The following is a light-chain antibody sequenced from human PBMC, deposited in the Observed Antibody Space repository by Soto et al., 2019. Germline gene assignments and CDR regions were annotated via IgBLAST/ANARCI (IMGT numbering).Light chain of an antibody. CDR2: DVS. V-gene: IGLV2-14*01. CDR3: SSYKSSSTRF. J-gene: IGLJ1*01. Sequence: QSVLTQPASVSGSPGQSTTISCTGSSSDMGGNKYVSWYQQYPGKAPKLMICDVSNRPSGVSNRFSGSKSVNTATLTISSLQAEDEADFYCSSYKSSSTRFFGTGTKVTVL. CDR1: SSDMGGNKY.